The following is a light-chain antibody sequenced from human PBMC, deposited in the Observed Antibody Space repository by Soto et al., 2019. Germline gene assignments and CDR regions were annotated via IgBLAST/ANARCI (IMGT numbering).Light chain of an antibody. V-gene: IGLV2-14*01. CDR2: DVS. CDR1: SSDVGGYNY. CDR3: SSYTSTSTLV. Sequence: QSVLTQPASVSGSPGQSITISCTGTSSDVGGYNYVSWYQQHPGKAPKLMIYDVSNRPSGVSNRFSGFKSGNTASLTISELQAEDEDDYSCSSYTSTSTLVFGTVTKITVL. J-gene: IGLJ1*01.